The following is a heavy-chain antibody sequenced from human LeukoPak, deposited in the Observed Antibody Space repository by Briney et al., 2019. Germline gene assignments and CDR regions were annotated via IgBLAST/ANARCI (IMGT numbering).Heavy chain of an antibody. J-gene: IGHJ4*02. CDR3: AKVGITMTSY. CDR1: GFTFSSYG. Sequence: GGSLRLSCAASGFTFSSYGMHWVRQAPGKGLEWVAVISYDGSNKYYADSVKGRFTISRDNSKNTLYLQMNSLRAEDTAVYYCAKVGITMTSYWGQGTLVTVSS. V-gene: IGHV3-30*18. CDR2: ISYDGSNK. D-gene: IGHD3-22*01.